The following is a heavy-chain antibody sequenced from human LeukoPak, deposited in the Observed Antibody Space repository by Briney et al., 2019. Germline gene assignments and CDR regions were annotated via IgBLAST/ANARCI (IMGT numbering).Heavy chain of an antibody. V-gene: IGHV3-23*01. J-gene: IGHJ6*02. D-gene: IGHD6-13*01. CDR2: ISGSGGST. Sequence: GGSLRLSCAASGFTFSSYAMSWVRQAPGKGLEWVSGISGSGGSTYYPDSVKGRFTISGDNSKNTLYLQMNSLRAEDTAVYYCAKDQMAVRAAAVPGLYGMDVWGQGTTVTVSS. CDR1: GFTFSSYA. CDR3: AKDQMAVRAAAVPGLYGMDV.